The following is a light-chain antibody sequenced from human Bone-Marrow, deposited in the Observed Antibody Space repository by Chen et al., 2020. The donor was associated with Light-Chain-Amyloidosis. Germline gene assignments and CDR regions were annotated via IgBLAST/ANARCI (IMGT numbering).Light chain of an antibody. V-gene: IGLV3-9*01. Sequence: SYELTQPLSVSVALGQTARITWAGNNNGTKTVHWYQQKPGQAPVLVIYRDSKRPSGIPERVSGSNSGNTATLTIRRAQAGDEADYYCQVWDSSTLVFGGGTKLTVL. CDR3: QVWDSSTLV. J-gene: IGLJ2*01. CDR2: RDS. CDR1: NNGTKT.